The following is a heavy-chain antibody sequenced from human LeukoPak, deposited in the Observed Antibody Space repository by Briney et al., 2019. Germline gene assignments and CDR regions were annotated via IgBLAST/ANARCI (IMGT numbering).Heavy chain of an antibody. CDR2: IIPILGIA. CDR1: GGTFSSYA. Sequence: SVKVSCKASGGTFSSYAISWVRQAPGQGLEWMGRIIPILGIANYGQKFQGRVTITADKSTSTAYMELSSLRSEDTAVYYCSAYPYDSSGYYPYFDYWGQGTLVTVSS. D-gene: IGHD3-22*01. J-gene: IGHJ4*02. CDR3: SAYPYDSSGYYPYFDY. V-gene: IGHV1-69*04.